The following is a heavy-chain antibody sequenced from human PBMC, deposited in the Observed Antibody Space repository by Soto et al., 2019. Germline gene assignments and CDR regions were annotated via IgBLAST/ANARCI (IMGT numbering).Heavy chain of an antibody. J-gene: IGHJ4*02. D-gene: IGHD1-1*01. Sequence: QVQLQQWGAGLLKPSETLSLTCAVYGGSFSGYYWSWIRQPPGTGMEWIGEINHSGSTNYNPSLTSRVTISVDTSKNQFSLKLSSVTAADTAVYYCARALRSLLQYYFDYWGQGTLVTVSS. CDR3: ARALRSLLQYYFDY. V-gene: IGHV4-34*01. CDR2: INHSGST. CDR1: GGSFSGYY.